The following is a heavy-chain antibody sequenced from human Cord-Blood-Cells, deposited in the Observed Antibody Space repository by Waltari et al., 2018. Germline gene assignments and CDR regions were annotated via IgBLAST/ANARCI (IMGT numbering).Heavy chain of an antibody. Sequence: EVQLVESGGGLVQPGGSLRLSCAATGFPFSSIEMNWVRQAPGKGLEWVSYISSIGSTIYYADSVKGRFTISRDNAKNSLYLQMNSLRAEDTAVYYCARGKSGSYDFDYWGQGTLVTVSS. V-gene: IGHV3-48*03. D-gene: IGHD3-10*01. CDR1: GFPFSSIE. CDR3: ARGKSGSYDFDY. CDR2: ISSIGSTI. J-gene: IGHJ4*02.